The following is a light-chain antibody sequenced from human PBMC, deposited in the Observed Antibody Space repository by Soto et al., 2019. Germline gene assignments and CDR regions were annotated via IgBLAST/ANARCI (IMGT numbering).Light chain of an antibody. V-gene: IGLV1-44*01. Sequence: QSVLSQPPSASGTPGQRVTISCSGSPSNIGSNTVNWYQQLPGTAPKLLIYSSNQRPSGVPDRFSGSKSGTSASLVISGLQSEDEADYYCAAWDDRLGGLYVFGTGTKLTVL. CDR1: PSNIGSNT. J-gene: IGLJ1*01. CDR2: SSN. CDR3: AAWDDRLGGLYV.